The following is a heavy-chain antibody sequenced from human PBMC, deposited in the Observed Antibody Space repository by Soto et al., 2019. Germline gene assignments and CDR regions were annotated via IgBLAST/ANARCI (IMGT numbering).Heavy chain of an antibody. J-gene: IGHJ6*02. CDR1: CGSFSGHF. CDR3: ARVKRITGTTFMSYYYYYGMDF. V-gene: IGHV4-34*01. CDR2: INHSGST. Sequence: PSETLSRTCAVYCGSFSGHFWSWIRQPPWKGLEWIVEINHSGSTNFNPSLKSRVTISVDTSKNQFSLKVHSLTAADTAVYYCARVKRITGTTFMSYYYYYGMDFWGQGTTVTVSS. D-gene: IGHD1-7*01.